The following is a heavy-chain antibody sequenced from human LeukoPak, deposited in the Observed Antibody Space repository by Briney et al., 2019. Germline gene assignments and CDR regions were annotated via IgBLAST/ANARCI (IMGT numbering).Heavy chain of an antibody. Sequence: PGGSLRLSCAASGFTFSSYAMHWVRQGPGKGLEYVSAISINGGSTYYANSVKGRFTISRDNSKNTLYLQMGSLRAEDMAVYYCARSSARYYDSSGYYSSWGQGTLVIVSS. CDR2: ISINGGST. CDR3: ARSSARYYDSSGYYSS. D-gene: IGHD3-22*01. V-gene: IGHV3-64*01. CDR1: GFTFSSYA. J-gene: IGHJ4*02.